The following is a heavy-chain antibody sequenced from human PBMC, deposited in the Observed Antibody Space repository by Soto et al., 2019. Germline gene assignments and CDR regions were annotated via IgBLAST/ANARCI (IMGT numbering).Heavy chain of an antibody. D-gene: IGHD3-16*02. CDR1: GYTFTSYG. CDR2: ISAYNGNT. CDR3: AREAFYDYVWGSYRLKRYYYYGMDV. V-gene: IGHV1-18*01. Sequence: ASVKVSCKASGYTFTSYGISWVRQAPGQGLEWMGWISAYNGNTNYAQKLQGRVTMTTDTSTSTAYMELRSLRSDDTAVYYCAREAFYDYVWGSYRLKRYYYYGMDVWGQGTTVTVSS. J-gene: IGHJ6*02.